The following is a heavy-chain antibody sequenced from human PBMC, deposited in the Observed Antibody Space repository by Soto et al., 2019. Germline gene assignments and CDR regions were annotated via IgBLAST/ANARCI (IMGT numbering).Heavy chain of an antibody. CDR3: ARYPREAVAGYTSDN. J-gene: IGHJ4*02. CDR1: GGSFSGYY. D-gene: IGHD6-13*01. V-gene: IGHV4-34*01. Sequence: SETLSLTCAVYGGSFSGYYWSCIRQTPWKGLEWIGEINHSGSSNYNPSLTSRVTISVDTSKNQFSLKLSSVTAADTAVHYCARYPREAVAGYTSDNRGQGILVTVSS. CDR2: INHSGSS.